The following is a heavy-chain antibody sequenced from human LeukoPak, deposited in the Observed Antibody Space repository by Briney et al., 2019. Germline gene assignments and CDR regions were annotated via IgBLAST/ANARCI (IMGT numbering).Heavy chain of an antibody. D-gene: IGHD3-3*01. CDR3: ARGIDDFWSGLIDN. CDR2: ISSRSRHI. CDR1: AFSFSDYS. Sequence: GGSLRLSCAASAFSFSDYSMNWVRQAPGKGLEWVSSISSRSRHIYYAASVQGRFTISRDDAKNSLYLQMNSLRAEDTAVYYCARGIDDFWSGLIDNWGQGILVTVSS. J-gene: IGHJ4*02. V-gene: IGHV3-21*01.